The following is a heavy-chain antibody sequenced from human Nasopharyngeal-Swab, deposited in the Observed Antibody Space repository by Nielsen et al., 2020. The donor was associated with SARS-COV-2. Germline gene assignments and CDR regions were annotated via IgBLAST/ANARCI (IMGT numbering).Heavy chain of an antibody. CDR1: GFTFSSYA. V-gene: IGHV3-30-3*01. CDR3: AREGIVGATDLSFDY. J-gene: IGHJ4*02. D-gene: IGHD1-26*01. Sequence: GESLKISCAASGFTFSSYAMHWVRQAPGKGLEWVAVISYDGSNKYYADSVKGRFTISRDNSKNTLYLQMNSLRAEDTAVYYCAREGIVGATDLSFDYWGQGTLVTVSS. CDR2: ISYDGSNK.